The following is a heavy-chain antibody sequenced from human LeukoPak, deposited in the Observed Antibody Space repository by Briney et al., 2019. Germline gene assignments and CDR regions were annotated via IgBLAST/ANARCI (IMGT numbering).Heavy chain of an antibody. D-gene: IGHD3-22*01. V-gene: IGHV3-48*03. CDR2: ISSSGSTI. J-gene: IGHJ4*02. CDR3: ARDSSGYYLPDYFDY. Sequence: GGSLRLSXAASGFTFSSYEMNWVRQAPGKGLEWVSYISSSGSTIYYADSVKGRFTISRDNAKNSLYLQMNSLRAEDTAVYYCARDSSGYYLPDYFDYWGQGTLVTVSS. CDR1: GFTFSSYE.